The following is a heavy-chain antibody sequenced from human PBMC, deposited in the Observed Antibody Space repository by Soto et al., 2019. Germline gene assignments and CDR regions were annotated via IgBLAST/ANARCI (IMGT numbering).Heavy chain of an antibody. V-gene: IGHV4-31*03. CDR3: AKDGNPIPYLTGYYRLGWFDP. J-gene: IGHJ5*02. CDR1: GVSISSGGYY. CDR2: IYYSGST. D-gene: IGHD3-9*01. Sequence: SETLCLTCTVSGVSISSGGYYWSWIRQHPGKGLEWIGYIYYSGSTYYNPSLKSRVTISVDTSKNQFSLKLSSVTAADTAVYYCAKDGNPIPYLTGYYRLGWFDPWGQGTLVTVSS.